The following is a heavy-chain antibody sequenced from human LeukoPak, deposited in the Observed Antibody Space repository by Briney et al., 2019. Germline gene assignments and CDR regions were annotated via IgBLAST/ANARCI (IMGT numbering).Heavy chain of an antibody. J-gene: IGHJ4*02. V-gene: IGHV1-18*04. CDR3: ARGAKYYDILTGYRGNLALDY. CDR1: GYTFTSYG. D-gene: IGHD3-9*01. Sequence: ASVKVSCKASGYTFTSYGISWVRQAPGQGLEWMGWISAYNGNTNYAQKLQGRVTMTTDTSTSTAYMELRSLRSDDTAVYYCARGAKYYDILTGYRGNLALDYWGQGTLVTASS. CDR2: ISAYNGNT.